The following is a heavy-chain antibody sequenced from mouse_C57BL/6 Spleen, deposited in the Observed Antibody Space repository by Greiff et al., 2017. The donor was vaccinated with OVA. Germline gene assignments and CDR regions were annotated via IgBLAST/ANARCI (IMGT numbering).Heavy chain of an antibody. V-gene: IGHV2-9-1*01. CDR3: ARTYGSSYVGYFDV. CDR1: GFSLTSYA. D-gene: IGHD1-1*01. Sequence: VQLKESGPGLVAPSQSLSITCTVSGFSLTSYAISWVRQPPGKGLEWLGVIWTGGGTNYNSALKSRLSISKDNSKSQVFLKMNSLQTDDTARYYCARTYGSSYVGYFDVWGTGTTVTVSS. CDR2: IWTGGGT. J-gene: IGHJ1*03.